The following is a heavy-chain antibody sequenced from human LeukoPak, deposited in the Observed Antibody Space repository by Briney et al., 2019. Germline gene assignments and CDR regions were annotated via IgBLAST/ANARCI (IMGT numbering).Heavy chain of an antibody. CDR2: ISYDGSNK. D-gene: IGHD3-10*01. J-gene: IGHJ3*01. V-gene: IGHV3-30*18. Sequence: QPGRSLRLACAASGFTFSSYGMHWVRQAPGKGLEWVAVISYDGSNKYYEDSVKGRFTISRDNSKNTLYLQMNSLRAEDTAVYYCAKDAHYYGTWAWGQGTMVTVSS. CDR3: AKDAHYYGTWA. CDR1: GFTFSSYG.